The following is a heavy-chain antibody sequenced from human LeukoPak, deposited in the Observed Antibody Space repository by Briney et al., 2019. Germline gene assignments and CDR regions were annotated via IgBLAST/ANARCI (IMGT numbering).Heavy chain of an antibody. CDR3: ARDWGRAAAPG. V-gene: IGHV1-2*02. D-gene: IGHD6-13*01. CDR2: INPNTGGT. Sequence: GASVKVSCKTSGFTLTGYYIYWVRQAPGQGLKWMGWINPNTGGTNYAQKFQARVTMTRDTSITTAYMELSRLTSDDTAVYYCARDWGRAAAPGWGQGTLVTVSS. J-gene: IGHJ3*01. CDR1: GFTLTGYY.